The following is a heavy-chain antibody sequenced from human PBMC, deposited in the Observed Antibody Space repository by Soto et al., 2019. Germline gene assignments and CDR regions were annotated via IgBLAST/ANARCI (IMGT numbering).Heavy chain of an antibody. J-gene: IGHJ4*02. Sequence: QVQLVQSGAEVKKPGASVKVSCKASGYTFTSFDNNWVRQATGQGLEWMGWMNPNSGNTGYAQKFQGRVTMTRNTSKSTAYMELSSLRSEDTAVYYCARAYTWGVAVAGMWGQGTLVTVSS. D-gene: IGHD6-19*01. CDR1: GYTFTSFD. CDR3: ARAYTWGVAVAGM. CDR2: MNPNSGNT. V-gene: IGHV1-8*01.